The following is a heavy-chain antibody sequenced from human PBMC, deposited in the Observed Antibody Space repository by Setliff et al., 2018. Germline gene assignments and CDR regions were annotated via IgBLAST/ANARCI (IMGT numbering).Heavy chain of an antibody. CDR2: ISAYNGNT. CDR1: GYTFTSYG. V-gene: IGHV1-18*01. J-gene: IGHJ6*03. D-gene: IGHD1-26*01. Sequence: GASVKVSCKASGYTFTSYGISWVRQAPGQGLEWMGWISAYNGNTNYAQKLRGRVTMTTDTSTSTAYMELRSLRSDDTAVYYCARLPLPAAWELLDIRYYYYYMDVWGKGTTVTVSS. CDR3: ARLPLPAAWELLDIRYYYYYMDV.